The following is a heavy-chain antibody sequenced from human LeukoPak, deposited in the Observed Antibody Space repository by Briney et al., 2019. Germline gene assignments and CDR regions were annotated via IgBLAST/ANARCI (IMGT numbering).Heavy chain of an antibody. V-gene: IGHV3-23*01. D-gene: IGHD4-17*01. CDR2: IGESVDSI. CDR3: ARPEGDYVFDY. Sequence: GGSLRLSCAASGFTFSDFAMTWVRQAPGKGLEWVSIIGESVDSIYHADSVRGRFTISRDTSKNTLYLQMRSLRVEDTALYYCARPEGDYVFDYWGQGALVTVSS. J-gene: IGHJ4*02. CDR1: GFTFSDFA.